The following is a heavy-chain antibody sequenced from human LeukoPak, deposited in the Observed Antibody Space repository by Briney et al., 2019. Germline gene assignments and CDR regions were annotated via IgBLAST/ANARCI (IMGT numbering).Heavy chain of an antibody. Sequence: GGSLRLSCAASGFTFSSFSMNWVRQAPGKGLEWVSSISSTSAYIYSADSVKGRFTISRDNSKNTLYLQMNSLRAEDTAVYYCARRGYDAFDIWGQGTMVTVSS. J-gene: IGHJ3*02. CDR1: GFTFSSFS. CDR3: ARRGYDAFDI. D-gene: IGHD3-10*01. V-gene: IGHV3-21*01. CDR2: ISSTSAYI.